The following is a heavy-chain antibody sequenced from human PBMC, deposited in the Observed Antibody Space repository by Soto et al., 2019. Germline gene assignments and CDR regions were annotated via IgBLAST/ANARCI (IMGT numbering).Heavy chain of an antibody. CDR1: GGSISSGGYH. J-gene: IGHJ5*02. V-gene: IGHV4-39*07. D-gene: IGHD1-26*01. Sequence: SETLSLTCTVSGGSISSGGYHWGWIRQPPGKGLEWIGTIYYDGTTYYSPSLTSRFTISRDNSKSTVYLELNNLSAEDTAVYHCAKNQGVELVPLATVDWFDPWGQGSVVTVSS. CDR2: IYYDGTT. CDR3: AKNQGVELVPLATVDWFDP.